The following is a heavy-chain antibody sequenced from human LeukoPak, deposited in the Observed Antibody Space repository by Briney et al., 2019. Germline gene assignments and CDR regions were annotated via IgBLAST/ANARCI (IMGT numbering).Heavy chain of an antibody. D-gene: IGHD3-22*01. CDR3: ARDRAHSSGYYDAPYFDY. J-gene: IGHJ4*02. CDR1: GYTFTSYA. CDR2: INAGNGNT. V-gene: IGHV1-3*01. Sequence: GASVKVSCKAPGYTFTSYAMHWVRQAPGQRLEWMGWINAGNGNTKYSQKFQGRVTITRDTSASTAYMELSSLRSEDTAVYYCARDRAHSSGYYDAPYFDYWGQGTLVTVSS.